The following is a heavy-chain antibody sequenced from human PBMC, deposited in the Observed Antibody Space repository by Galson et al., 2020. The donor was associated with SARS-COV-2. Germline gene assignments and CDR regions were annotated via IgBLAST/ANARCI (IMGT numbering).Heavy chain of an antibody. CDR3: AAGPVAGSGE. D-gene: IGHD6-19*01. Sequence: SETLSLTCAVSDGSISGISYYWSWIRQPAGKGLEWIGRIHSSGSTNYNPSLKSRVTISVDTSKNQFSLKLSSVTAADPAVSYCAAGPVAGSGEWGQGTLGTVSS. V-gene: IGHV4-61*02. J-gene: IGHJ4*02. CDR2: IHSSGST. CDR1: DGSISGISYY.